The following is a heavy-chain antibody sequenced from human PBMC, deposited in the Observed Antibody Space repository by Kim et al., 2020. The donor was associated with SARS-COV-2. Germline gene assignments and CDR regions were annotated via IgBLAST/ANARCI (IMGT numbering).Heavy chain of an antibody. V-gene: IGHV3-30-3*01. Sequence: GGSLRLSCAASGFTFSSYAMHWVRQAPGKGLEWVAAISYDGNNKYHADSVKGRFTISRDNSNNTLYLQMNSLRPDDTAVYSCTRLPAGSYSPPLDS. CDR3: TRLPAGSYSPPLDS. CDR1: GFTFSSYA. CDR2: ISYDGNNK. D-gene: IGHD3-10*01. J-gene: IGHJ5*01.